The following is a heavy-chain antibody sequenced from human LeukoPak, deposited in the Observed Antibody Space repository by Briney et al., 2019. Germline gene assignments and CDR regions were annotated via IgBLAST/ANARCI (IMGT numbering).Heavy chain of an antibody. Sequence: GESLQISCKCSGSTFTSFWIGWVRQLPGKGLEWMASIYPGDSDTTYSPSFQGQVTISADKSSSTAYLRLSSLKASDAAIYYCVRGWWSFDYWGQGSLVTVSS. J-gene: IGHJ4*02. CDR3: VRGWWSFDY. CDR1: GSTFTSFW. D-gene: IGHD3-16*01. CDR2: IYPGDSDT. V-gene: IGHV5-51*01.